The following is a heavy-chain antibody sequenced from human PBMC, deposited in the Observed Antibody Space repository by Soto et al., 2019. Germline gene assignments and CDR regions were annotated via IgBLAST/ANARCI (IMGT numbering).Heavy chain of an antibody. Sequence: GGSLRLSCAASGFTFSSYWMHWVRQAPGKGLVWVSRINSDGSSTSYADSVKGRFTISRDNAKNALYLQMNSLRAEDTAVYYCARVPRVGGNDYWGQGTLVTVSS. CDR2: INSDGSST. CDR1: GFTFSSYW. D-gene: IGHD1-26*01. V-gene: IGHV3-74*01. CDR3: ARVPRVGGNDY. J-gene: IGHJ4*02.